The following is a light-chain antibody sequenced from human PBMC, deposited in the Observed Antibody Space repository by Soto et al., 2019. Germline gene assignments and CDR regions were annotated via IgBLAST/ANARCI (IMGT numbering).Light chain of an antibody. CDR3: SSYTSSSTYV. CDR1: SSNIGTGYD. J-gene: IGLJ1*01. Sequence: QSVLTQPPSVSGAPGQRVTISCTGSSSNIGTGYDVNWYQQLPGKAPKLLIYGNGNRPSGVPDRFSASKSGTSASLAITGLQAEDEADYYCSSYTSSSTYVFGTGTKLTVL. V-gene: IGLV1-40*01. CDR2: GNG.